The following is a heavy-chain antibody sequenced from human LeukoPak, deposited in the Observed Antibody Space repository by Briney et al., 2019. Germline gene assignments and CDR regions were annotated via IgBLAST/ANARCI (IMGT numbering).Heavy chain of an antibody. J-gene: IGHJ4*02. CDR1: GGSISSGGYS. Sequence: SQTLSLTCAVSGGSISSGGYSWSWIRQHPGKGLEWIGYIYYSGSTYYSPSFKSRFTISVDTSRNQFSLRLSSVTAADTAVYYCARALGDYYFDSWGQGTLVTVSS. CDR3: ARALGDYYFDS. CDR2: IYYSGST. D-gene: IGHD3-3*01. V-gene: IGHV4-31*11.